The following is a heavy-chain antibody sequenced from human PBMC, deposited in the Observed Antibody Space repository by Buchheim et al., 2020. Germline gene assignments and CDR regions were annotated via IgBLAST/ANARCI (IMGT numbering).Heavy chain of an antibody. V-gene: IGHV3-23*01. Sequence: EVDLLESGGGLVQPGGSLRLSCIVSGFTFSSSPMSWVRQAPGRGLEWVSAIGESGHTTYYADSVKGRFTVSRANSKNILYLEMNSLRAEDTALYYCAKDLLTVSVWGQGTT. CDR2: IGESGHTT. CDR1: GFTFSSSP. J-gene: IGHJ6*02. CDR3: AKDLLTVSV. D-gene: IGHD3-9*01.